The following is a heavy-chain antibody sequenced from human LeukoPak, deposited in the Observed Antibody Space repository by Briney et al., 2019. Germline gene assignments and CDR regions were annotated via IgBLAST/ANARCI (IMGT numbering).Heavy chain of an antibody. J-gene: IGHJ4*02. Sequence: TSETLSLTCTVSGGSISSYYWSWIRQPPGKGLEWIGYIYYSGSTNYNPSLKSRVTISVDTSKNQFSLKLSSVTAADTAVYYCASLRERSYYARGFDYWGQGTLVTVSS. CDR3: ASLRERSYYARGFDY. CDR1: GGSISSYY. V-gene: IGHV4-59*08. CDR2: IYYSGST. D-gene: IGHD1-26*01.